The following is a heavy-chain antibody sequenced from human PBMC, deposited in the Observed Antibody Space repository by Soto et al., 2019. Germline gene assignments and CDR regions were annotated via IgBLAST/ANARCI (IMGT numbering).Heavy chain of an antibody. CDR2: IWYDGSNK. CDR1: GFTFSSYG. CDR3: ARDASDSSAAPEY. V-gene: IGHV3-33*01. D-gene: IGHD3-22*01. Sequence: GGSLRLSCAASGFTFSSYGMHWVRQAPGKGLEWVAVIWYDGSNKYYADSVKGRFTISRDNSKNTLYLQMNSLRAEDTAVYYCARDASDSSAAPEYWGQGTLVTVSS. J-gene: IGHJ4*02.